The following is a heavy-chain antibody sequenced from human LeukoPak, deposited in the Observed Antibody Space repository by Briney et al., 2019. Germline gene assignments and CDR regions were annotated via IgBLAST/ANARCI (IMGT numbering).Heavy chain of an antibody. CDR2: IWYDGSNK. CDR3: AKSDISGSYPYYFDY. J-gene: IGHJ4*02. D-gene: IGHD1-26*01. CDR1: GFTFSSYG. V-gene: IGHV3-33*06. Sequence: PGRSLRLSCAASGFTFSSYGMHWVRQAPGKGLEWVAVIWYDGSNKYYADYVKGRFTISRDNSKNTLYLQMNSLRAEDTAVYYCAKSDISGSYPYYFDYWGQGTLVTVSS.